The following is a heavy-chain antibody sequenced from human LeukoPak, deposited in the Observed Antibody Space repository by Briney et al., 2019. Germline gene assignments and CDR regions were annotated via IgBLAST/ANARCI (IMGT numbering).Heavy chain of an antibody. Sequence: GGSLRLSCAASGFTFSSYAMNWVRQAPGKGLEWVSSISSISSYIYYADSVKGRFTVSRDNAKNSLYLQMDSLRAEDTAVYYCARDPSGTYYPRVSGALDVWGQGTMVTVSS. J-gene: IGHJ3*01. CDR1: GFTFSSYA. D-gene: IGHD1-26*01. V-gene: IGHV3-21*01. CDR3: ARDPSGTYYPRVSGALDV. CDR2: ISSISSYI.